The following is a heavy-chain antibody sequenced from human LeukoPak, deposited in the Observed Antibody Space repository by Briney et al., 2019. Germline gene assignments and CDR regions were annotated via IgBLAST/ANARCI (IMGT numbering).Heavy chain of an antibody. CDR1: GGSISSYY. D-gene: IGHD1-1*01. V-gene: IGHV4-59*08. CDR2: IYYSGST. Sequence: SETLSLTCTVSGGSISSYYWSWIRQPPGKGLEWIGYIYYSGSTNYNPSLKSRVTISVDTSKNQFSLKLSSVTAADTAVYYCARHDQIGNDAFDIWGQGTMVTVSS. J-gene: IGHJ3*02. CDR3: ARHDQIGNDAFDI.